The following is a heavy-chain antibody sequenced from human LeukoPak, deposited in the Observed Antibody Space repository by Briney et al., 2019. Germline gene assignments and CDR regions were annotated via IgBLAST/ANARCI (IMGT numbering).Heavy chain of an antibody. CDR3: AREEVGCGATFAH. CDR2: INPKSGGT. CDR1: GYTFTGYY. D-gene: IGHD6-19*01. J-gene: IGHJ4*02. V-gene: IGHV1-2*02. Sequence: ASVKVSCKASGYTFTGYYIHWVRQAPGQGLEWMGWINPKSGGTDFAQKFQGRVTMTRDTSISTAYMELSRLRSDDTAVYYCAREEVGCGATFAHWGQGTLVTVSS.